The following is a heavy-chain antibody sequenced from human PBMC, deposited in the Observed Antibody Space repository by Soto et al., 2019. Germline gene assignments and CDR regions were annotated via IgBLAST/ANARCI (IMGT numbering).Heavy chain of an antibody. V-gene: IGHV1-2*02. CDR2: ISPNSGAT. CDR3: AGGPRTQLWLPFGH. Sequence: ASVKVSCKASGYTFSDYYLHWVRQAPGQGLEWMGWISPNSGATEYAPKFQGRVTMTTDTSISTAFLTLASLRPDDTAIYSCAGGPRTQLWLPFGHWGQGTLVTVSS. D-gene: IGHD2-21*01. J-gene: IGHJ1*01. CDR1: GYTFSDYY.